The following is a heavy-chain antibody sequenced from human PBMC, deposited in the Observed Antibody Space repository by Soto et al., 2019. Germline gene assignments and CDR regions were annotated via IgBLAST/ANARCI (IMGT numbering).Heavy chain of an antibody. Sequence: LGESLKISCKGSGYSFTSYWIGWVRQMPGKGLEWMGIIYPGDSDTRYSPSFQGQVTISADKSISTAYLQWSSLKASDTAMYYCARRYCSGGSCYSRNYYYGMDVWGQGTTVTVSS. J-gene: IGHJ6*02. CDR1: GYSFTSYW. CDR3: ARRYCSGGSCYSRNYYYGMDV. D-gene: IGHD2-15*01. CDR2: IYPGDSDT. V-gene: IGHV5-51*01.